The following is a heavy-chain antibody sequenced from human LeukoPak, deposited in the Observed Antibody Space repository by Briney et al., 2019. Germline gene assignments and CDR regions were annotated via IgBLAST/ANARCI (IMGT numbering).Heavy chain of an antibody. CDR2: IYSGGST. Sequence: GGSLRLSCAASGFTVSSNYMSWVRQAPGKGLEWVSVIYSGGSTYYADSVKGRFTISRDNSKNTLYLHMNSLRAEDTAVYYCARSPLWFGENYFDYWGQGTLVTVSS. V-gene: IGHV3-53*01. CDR1: GFTVSSNY. J-gene: IGHJ4*02. CDR3: ARSPLWFGENYFDY. D-gene: IGHD3-10*01.